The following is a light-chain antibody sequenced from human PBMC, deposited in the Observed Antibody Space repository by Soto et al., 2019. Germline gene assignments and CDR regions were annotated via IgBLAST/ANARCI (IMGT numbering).Light chain of an antibody. CDR2: RNN. Sequence: QSVLTQPPPASGTPGQRVTISCSVGNSNIGGNYVYWYQQFPGTAPKLLIYRNNQRPSGVPDRFSGSKSGTSASLAISGLRSEDEAAYYCAGWDDSLTGYVFGPGTKVTVL. J-gene: IGLJ1*01. V-gene: IGLV1-47*01. CDR3: AGWDDSLTGYV. CDR1: NSNIGGNY.